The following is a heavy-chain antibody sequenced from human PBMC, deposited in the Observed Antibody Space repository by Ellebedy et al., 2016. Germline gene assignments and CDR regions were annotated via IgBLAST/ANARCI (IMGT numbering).Heavy chain of an antibody. CDR3: AREFRVATIDY. CDR2: ISYDGSNK. J-gene: IGHJ4*02. V-gene: IGHV3-30*03. CDR1: GSTFSSYG. D-gene: IGHD5-12*01. Sequence: GESLKISXVASGSTFSSYGMHWVRQAPGKGLEWVAVISYDGSNKYYADSVKGRFTISRDNSKNTLYLQMNSLRAEDTAVYYCAREFRVATIDYWGQGTLVTVSS.